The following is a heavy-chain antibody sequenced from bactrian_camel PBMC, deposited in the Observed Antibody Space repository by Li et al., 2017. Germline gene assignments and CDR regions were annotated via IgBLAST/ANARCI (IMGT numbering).Heavy chain of an antibody. V-gene: IGHV3S53*01. CDR2: ISPDGKE. J-gene: IGHJ4*01. Sequence: VQLVESGGGSVQIGGSLTLACSTSRGFDDADAEWGWFRQAPGAQCEMVASISPDGKEYYSDSVKGRFAISRDNAKNTLNLQMNNLKPEDTGMYYCAAWAFSVCTVTTGLSMNQWWGQGTQVTVS. CDR3: AAWAFSVCTVTTGLSMNQW. D-gene: IGHD1*01. CDR1: RGFDDADAE.